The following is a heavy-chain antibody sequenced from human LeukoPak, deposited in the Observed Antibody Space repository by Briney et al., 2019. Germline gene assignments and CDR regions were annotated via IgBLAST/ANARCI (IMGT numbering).Heavy chain of an antibody. D-gene: IGHD6-19*01. CDR3: AGAHSIAVAGGNFDY. V-gene: IGHV1-46*01. CDR1: GYTFTSYG. Sequence: ASVKVSCKASGYTFTSYGISWVRQAPGQGPEWMGIMNPSGGSTSYAQKFQGRVTMTRDTSTSTVYMELSSLRSEDTAVYYCAGAHSIAVAGGNFDYWGQGTLVTVSS. J-gene: IGHJ4*02. CDR2: MNPSGGST.